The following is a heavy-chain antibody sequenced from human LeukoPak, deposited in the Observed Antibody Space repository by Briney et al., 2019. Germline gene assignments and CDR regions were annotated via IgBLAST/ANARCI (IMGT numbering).Heavy chain of an antibody. V-gene: IGHV4-39*01. D-gene: IGHD6-13*01. CDR1: GGSISSSSYY. CDR2: IYYSGST. J-gene: IGHJ4*02. Sequence: SETLSLTCTVSGGSISSSSYYWGWIRQPPGKGLEWIGSIYYSGSTYYNPSLKSRVTISVDTSKNQFSLKLSSVTAADTAVYYCARHADPLRQQLVRRGDYWGQGTLVTVSS. CDR3: ARHADPLRQQLVRRGDY.